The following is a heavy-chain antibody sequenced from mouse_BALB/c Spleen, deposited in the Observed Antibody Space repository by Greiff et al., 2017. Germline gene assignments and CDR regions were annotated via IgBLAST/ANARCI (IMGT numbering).Heavy chain of an antibody. J-gene: IGHJ2*01. CDR1: GYTFTDYA. Sequence: VQLQQSGAELVRPGVSVKISCKGSGYTFTDYAMHWVKQSHAKSLEWIGVISTYYGDASYNQKFKGKATMTVDKSSSTAYMELARLTSEDSAIYYCARMRLSMGPYYFDYWGQGTTLTVSS. CDR2: ISTYYGDA. V-gene: IGHV1S137*01. CDR3: ARMRLSMGPYYFDY.